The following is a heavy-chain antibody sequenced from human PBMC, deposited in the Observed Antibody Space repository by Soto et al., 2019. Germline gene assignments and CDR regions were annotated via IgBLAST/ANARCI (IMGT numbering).Heavy chain of an antibody. J-gene: IGHJ4*02. CDR1: GFTFSSYA. Sequence: GGSLRLSCAASGFTFSSYAMSWARQAPGKGLEWVSAISGSGGSTYYADSVKGRFTISRDNSKNTLYLQMNSPRAEDTAVYYCAKDPLLGYCSGGSCYFDYFDYWGQGTLVTVSS. D-gene: IGHD2-15*01. CDR2: ISGSGGST. CDR3: AKDPLLGYCSGGSCYFDYFDY. V-gene: IGHV3-23*01.